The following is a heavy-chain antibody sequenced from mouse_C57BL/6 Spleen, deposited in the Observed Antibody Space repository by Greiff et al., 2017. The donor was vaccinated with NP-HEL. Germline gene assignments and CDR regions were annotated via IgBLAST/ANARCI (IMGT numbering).Heavy chain of an antibody. CDR2: ISDGGSYT. J-gene: IGHJ3*01. D-gene: IGHD2-4*01. V-gene: IGHV5-4*01. CDR3: ARDENDYDVTWFAY. Sequence: EVNLVESGGGLVKPGGSLKLSCAASGFTFSSYAMSWVRQTPEKRLEWVATISDGGSYTYSPDNVKGRFTISRDNAKNNLYLQMSHLKSEDTAMYYCARDENDYDVTWFAYWGKGTLVTVSA. CDR1: GFTFSSYA.